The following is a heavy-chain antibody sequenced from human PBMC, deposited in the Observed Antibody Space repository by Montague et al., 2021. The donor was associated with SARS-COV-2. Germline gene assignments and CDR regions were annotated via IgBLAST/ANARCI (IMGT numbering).Heavy chain of an antibody. Sequence: SETLSLTCTVSGGSISSSSYYWGWIRQPPGKGLEWIGSIYYSGSTYYNPSLKSRVTISVDTSKNQFSLKLSSVTAADTAVYYCATYYDILTGYYIDAFYIWGQGTMRTVSS. V-gene: IGHV4-39*01. J-gene: IGHJ3*02. CDR2: IYYSGST. CDR1: GGSISSSSYY. D-gene: IGHD3-9*01. CDR3: ATYYDILTGYYIDAFYI.